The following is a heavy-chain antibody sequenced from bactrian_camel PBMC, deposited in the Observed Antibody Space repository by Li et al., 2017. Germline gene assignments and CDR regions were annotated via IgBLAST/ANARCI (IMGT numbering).Heavy chain of an antibody. CDR2: IYIGGHST. J-gene: IGHJ4*01. D-gene: IGHD2*01. Sequence: HVQLVESGGGPVQAGGSLRLSCEHSGYSSSGFCVGWFRQVPGKEREGVASIYIGGHSTTYADSVKGRFTISRDKVANTLYLQMNNLIPEDTATYYCAADRSDSVCFEARYSYVGQGTQVTVS. CDR1: GYSSSGFC. V-gene: IGHV3S1*01.